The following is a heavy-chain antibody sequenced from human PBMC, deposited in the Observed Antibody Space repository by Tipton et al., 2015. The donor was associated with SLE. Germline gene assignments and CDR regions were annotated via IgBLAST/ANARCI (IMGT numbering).Heavy chain of an antibody. D-gene: IGHD1-26*01. Sequence: TLSLTCAVYGGSFSGYYWSWIRQPPGKGLEWIGEINHSGSTNYNPSLKSRVTISVDTSKNQFSLKLSSVTAADTAVYYCARGIRIVGATHDAFDIWGQGTMVTVSS. V-gene: IGHV4-34*01. CDR3: ARGIRIVGATHDAFDI. J-gene: IGHJ3*02. CDR1: GGSFSGYY. CDR2: INHSGST.